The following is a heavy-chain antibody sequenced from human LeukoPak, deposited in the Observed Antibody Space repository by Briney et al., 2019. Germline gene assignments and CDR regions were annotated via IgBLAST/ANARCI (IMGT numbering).Heavy chain of an antibody. Sequence: PSETLSLTCTVSGGSISSSSYYWGWIRQPPGKGLEWIGSIYTSGSTNYNPSLKSRVTMSVDTSKNQFSLNLSSVTAADTAVFYCARGEYSSGWVFDHWGQGTLVTVSS. CDR1: GGSISSSSYY. V-gene: IGHV4-39*07. D-gene: IGHD6-19*01. J-gene: IGHJ4*02. CDR3: ARGEYSSGWVFDH. CDR2: IYTSGST.